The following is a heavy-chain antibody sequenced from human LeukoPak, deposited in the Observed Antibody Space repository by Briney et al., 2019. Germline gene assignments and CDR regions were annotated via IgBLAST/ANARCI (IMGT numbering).Heavy chain of an antibody. V-gene: IGHV3-7*01. J-gene: IGHJ3*02. CDR1: GFTFRTYW. Sequence: GGSLRLSCAASGFTFRTYWMSWVRQAPGKGLEWVANIKQDGSEKYYVDSVKGRFTISRDNAKNSLYLQMNSLRAEDTAVYYCARDDGGDLNDAFDIWGQGTMVTVSS. D-gene: IGHD2-21*02. CDR2: IKQDGSEK. CDR3: ARDDGGDLNDAFDI.